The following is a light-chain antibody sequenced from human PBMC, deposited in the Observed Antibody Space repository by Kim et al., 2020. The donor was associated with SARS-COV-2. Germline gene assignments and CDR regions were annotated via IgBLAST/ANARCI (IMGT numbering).Light chain of an antibody. V-gene: IGKV4-1*01. CDR2: WAS. J-gene: IGKJ2*01. CDR1: QSVLYSSNNKNY. Sequence: DIVMTQSPDSLAVSLGERATINCKSSQSVLYSSNNKNYLAWYQQKPGQPPKLLIYWASTRESGVPDRFSGSGSGTDFTLTISSLQAEDVAVYYCQRYYSTPYTFGQETTLEI. CDR3: QRYYSTPYT.